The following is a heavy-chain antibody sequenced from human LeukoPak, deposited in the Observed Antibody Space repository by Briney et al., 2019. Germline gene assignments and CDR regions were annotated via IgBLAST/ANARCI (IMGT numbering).Heavy chain of an antibody. Sequence: GGSLRLSCAASGFTFSSYEMNWVRQAPGKGLEWVSYISSSGSAIYYADSVKGRFTISRDNAKNSLYLQMNSLRVEDTAVYYCARYQKVDTAMVLGGFDYRGQGTLVTVSS. CDR1: GFTFSSYE. CDR2: ISSSGSAI. V-gene: IGHV3-48*03. CDR3: ARYQKVDTAMVLGGFDY. J-gene: IGHJ4*02. D-gene: IGHD5-18*01.